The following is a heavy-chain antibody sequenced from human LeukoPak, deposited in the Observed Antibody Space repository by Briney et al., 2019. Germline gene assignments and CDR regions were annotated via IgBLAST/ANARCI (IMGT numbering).Heavy chain of an antibody. CDR2: IHYDGKI. Sequence: GGSLRLSCAASGFTFSNAWMSWVRQAPGKGLEWVSIIHYDGKIRYAGSVGGRFTIYRDDSENTLFLQMNSLRVDDTAVYFCASGDGYLQPYWGQGTLVTVSS. CDR3: ASGDGYLQPY. D-gene: IGHD2-21*01. J-gene: IGHJ4*02. CDR1: GFTFSNAW. V-gene: IGHV3-53*01.